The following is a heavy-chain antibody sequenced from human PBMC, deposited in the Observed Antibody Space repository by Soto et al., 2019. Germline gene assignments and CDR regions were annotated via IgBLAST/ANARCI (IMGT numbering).Heavy chain of an antibody. D-gene: IGHD1-26*01. Sequence: WETLSLTCTVSGGSISTHYWSWVRQAPGKGLEWIGHIYYRGSTSYNPSLRSRSTISVDTSNNQFSLKLNSVTTADTAVYYCARDGREASGMDVWGQGTKVTVSS. CDR2: IYYRGST. CDR1: GGSISTHY. V-gene: IGHV4-59*11. CDR3: ARDGREASGMDV. J-gene: IGHJ6*02.